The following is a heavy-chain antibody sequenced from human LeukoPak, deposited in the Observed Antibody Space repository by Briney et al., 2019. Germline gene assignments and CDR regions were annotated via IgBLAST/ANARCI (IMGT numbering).Heavy chain of an antibody. CDR3: ARGRDTAMT. CDR2: IYHTGST. J-gene: IGHJ5*02. CDR1: GGSISRYY. V-gene: IGHV4-59*01. Sequence: PSETLSLTCTVSGGSISRYYWSWIRQPPGKGLEWIGYIYHTGSTNYNPSLKSRVTISVDTSKNQFSLKLSSVTAADTAVYYCARGRDTAMTWGQGTLVTVSS. D-gene: IGHD5-18*01.